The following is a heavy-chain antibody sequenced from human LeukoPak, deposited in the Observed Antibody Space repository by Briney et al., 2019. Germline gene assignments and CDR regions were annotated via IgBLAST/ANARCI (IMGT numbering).Heavy chain of an antibody. CDR2: IYYSGST. J-gene: IGHJ4*02. V-gene: IGHV4-59*01. Sequence: SETLSLTCTVSGGSISSYYWSWIRQPPGKGLEWIGYIYYSGSTNYNPSLKRRVTISVDTSKNQFSLKLSSVTAADTAVYYCARLYSSSHAFSYWGQGTLVTVSS. D-gene: IGHD6-13*01. CDR1: GGSISSYY. CDR3: ARLYSSSHAFSY.